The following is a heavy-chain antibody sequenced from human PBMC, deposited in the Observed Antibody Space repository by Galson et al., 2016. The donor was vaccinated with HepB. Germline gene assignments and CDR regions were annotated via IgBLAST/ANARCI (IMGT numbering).Heavy chain of an antibody. CDR3: ARHAVASRLGSLGAFDI. CDR2: IYWDDDR. Sequence: PALVKPTQTLTLTCPFSGFSLSTSGVGVGWIRQPPGKALEWLALIYWDDDRRYSPSLKNRLTITKDTSKNQVVLTMTTMDPVDTATYFCARHAVASRLGSLGAFDIWGQGTMVTVSS. J-gene: IGHJ3*02. CDR1: GFSLSTSGVG. V-gene: IGHV2-5*02. D-gene: IGHD6-6*01.